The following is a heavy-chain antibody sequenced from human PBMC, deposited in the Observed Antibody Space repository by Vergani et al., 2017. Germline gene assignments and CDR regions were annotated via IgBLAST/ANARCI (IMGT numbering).Heavy chain of an antibody. CDR1: GFTVSSNY. CDR3: ARDPAAGTSYYYYGMDV. D-gene: IGHD6-13*01. CDR2: IYSGGST. V-gene: IGHV3-66*02. Sequence: EVQLVESGGGLVQPGGSLRLSCAASGFTVSSNYMSGVRQAPGKGLEWGSGIYSGGSTYYADSVKGRFTISRDNSKNPLYLQMNSLRAEDTAVYYCARDPAAGTSYYYYGMDVWGQGTTVTVSS. J-gene: IGHJ6*02.